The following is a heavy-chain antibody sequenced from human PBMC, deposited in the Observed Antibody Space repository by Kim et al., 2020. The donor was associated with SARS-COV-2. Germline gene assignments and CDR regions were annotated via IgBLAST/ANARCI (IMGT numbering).Heavy chain of an antibody. V-gene: IGHV3-21*01. D-gene: IGHD2-2*01. CDR1: GFAFGTHS. CDR3: ARGRYCSNTSCYFYYYALDV. J-gene: IGHJ6*02. Sequence: GGSLRLSCAASGFAFGTHSMNWVRQAPGKGLEWVSSIGGTTNYIYYADSLKGRFTISRDNSKNSLYLQMDSLRAEDTAVYYCARGRYCSNTSCYFYYYALDVWGQGTTVTVSS. CDR2: IGGTTNYI.